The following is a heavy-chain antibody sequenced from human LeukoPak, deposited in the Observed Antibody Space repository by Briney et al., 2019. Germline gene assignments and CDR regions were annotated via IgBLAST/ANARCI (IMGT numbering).Heavy chain of an antibody. CDR1: GFTFSSFG. V-gene: IGHV3-23*01. J-gene: IGHJ4*02. Sequence: GGSLRLSCAASGFTFSSFGMSWVRQVPGKGLEWVSGISNSADRTYYADHVRGRFTISRDNSKNTVVLQMNSLTVEDSAVYYCAKGTSAMANRPADNWGQGTLVTVSS. CDR2: ISNSADRT. CDR3: AKGTSAMANRPADN. D-gene: IGHD1-14*01.